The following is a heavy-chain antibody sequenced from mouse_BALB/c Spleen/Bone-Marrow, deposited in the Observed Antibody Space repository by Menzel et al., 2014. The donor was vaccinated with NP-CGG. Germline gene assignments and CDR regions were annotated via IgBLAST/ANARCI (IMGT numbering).Heavy chain of an antibody. J-gene: IGHJ4*01. CDR1: GFTFSDYY. V-gene: IGHV5-4*02. Sequence: DVMLVESGGGLVKPGGSLKLSCAVSGFTFSDYYMYWVRQTPEKRLEWVATINDGGSYIYYPDSVKGRFTISRDNAKNNLYLQMSSLKSEDTAMYYCARDGNFAMDYWGQGTSVTVPS. CDR2: INDGGSYI. CDR3: ARDGNFAMDY. D-gene: IGHD2-1*01.